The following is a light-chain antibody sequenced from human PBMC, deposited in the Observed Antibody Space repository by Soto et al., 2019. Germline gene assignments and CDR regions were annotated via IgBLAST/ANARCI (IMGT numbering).Light chain of an antibody. CDR3: LQDFNFPRT. CDR2: SAS. Sequence: AIQMPQSPSSLSASVGETVTITCRASQGISRDLSWYQQKPGEAPKLLIYSASDLQGAVPARFRGSGSGTDFTLTSSRLQPEDFATYYWLQDFNFPRTFGQGTKVEV. CDR1: QGISRD. J-gene: IGKJ1*01. V-gene: IGKV1-6*01.